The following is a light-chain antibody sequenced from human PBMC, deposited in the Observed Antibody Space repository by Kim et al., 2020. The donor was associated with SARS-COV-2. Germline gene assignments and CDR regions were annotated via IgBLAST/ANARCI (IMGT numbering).Light chain of an antibody. J-gene: IGKJ2*03. CDR1: QGINNY. V-gene: IGKV1-39*01. Sequence: SAAVGDRVTITCRASQGINNYLNWYQQKPGKAPKLLIYAASSLQSVVPSRFRGSGSGKDFTLTSSSLQPEDFATYYCQQSYNALYSFGQGTKLEI. CDR2: AAS. CDR3: QQSYNALYS.